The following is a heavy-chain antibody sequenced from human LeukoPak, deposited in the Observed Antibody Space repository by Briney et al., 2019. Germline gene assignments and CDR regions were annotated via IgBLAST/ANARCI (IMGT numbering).Heavy chain of an antibody. J-gene: IGHJ4*02. Sequence: GGSLRLSCAASGFTFGSYWMTWVRQAPGKGPEWVANIKQDGSEKYYVDSVKGRFTISRDNAKNSLYLQINSLRADDTAVYYCARGKSRLVDSFDCWGQGTLVTVSS. CDR2: IKQDGSEK. CDR3: ARGKSRLVDSFDC. D-gene: IGHD2-2*01. CDR1: GFTFGSYW. V-gene: IGHV3-7*03.